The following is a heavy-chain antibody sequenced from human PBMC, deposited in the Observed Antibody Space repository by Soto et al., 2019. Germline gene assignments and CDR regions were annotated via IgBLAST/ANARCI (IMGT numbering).Heavy chain of an antibody. CDR1: GYSFTSHW. Sequence: EVQPVQSGAEVKKPGESLRISCKGSGYSFTSHWISWVRQMPGKGLEWMGRIDPSDSYTSYSPSFQGHVTISADKSISTVYLQWSSLKASDTATYYCARGDTALSYWYFDLWGRGTLVTVSS. J-gene: IGHJ2*01. V-gene: IGHV5-10-1*01. D-gene: IGHD5-18*01. CDR2: IDPSDSYT. CDR3: ARGDTALSYWYFDL.